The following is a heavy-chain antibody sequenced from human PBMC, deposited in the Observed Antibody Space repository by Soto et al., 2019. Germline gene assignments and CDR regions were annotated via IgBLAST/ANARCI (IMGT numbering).Heavy chain of an antibody. CDR3: ASWPDAADY. D-gene: IGHD6-13*01. J-gene: IGHJ4*02. Sequence: GGSLRLSCAASGFTFYSYAMSWVRQAPGKGLEWVSTIGSVGGDTYYADSVKGRFTISRDNAKNSLYLQMNSLRDEDTAVYYCASWPDAADYWGQGTLVTVSS. V-gene: IGHV3-23*01. CDR2: IGSVGGDT. CDR1: GFTFYSYA.